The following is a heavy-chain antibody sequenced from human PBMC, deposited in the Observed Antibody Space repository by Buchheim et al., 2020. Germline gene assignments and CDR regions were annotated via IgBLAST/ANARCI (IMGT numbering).Heavy chain of an antibody. CDR1: GFTFSSYW. CDR3: ARVKSPHDYGDYELDY. D-gene: IGHD4-17*01. V-gene: IGHV3-7*04. J-gene: IGHJ4*02. CDR2: IKQDGSEK. Sequence: EVQLVESGGGLVQPGGSLRLSCAASGFTFSSYWMSWVRQAPGKGLEWVANIKQDGSEKYYVDSVKGRFTISRDNAKNSLYMQMNSLRAEDTAVYYCARVKSPHDYGDYELDYWCQGTL.